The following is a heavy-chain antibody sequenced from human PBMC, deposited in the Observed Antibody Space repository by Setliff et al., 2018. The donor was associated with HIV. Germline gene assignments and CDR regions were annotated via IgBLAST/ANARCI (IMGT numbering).Heavy chain of an antibody. Sequence: SVKVSCKASGGTFRSHEISWVRQAPGQGLEWMGGIVPILNTGNYATKFQGRVTITADESTTTAYMELSSLRSEDTAVYYCARIPNPSSGFDYWGQGTPVTVSS. CDR3: ARIPNPSSGFDY. CDR2: IVPILNTG. V-gene: IGHV1-69*13. D-gene: IGHD3-22*01. CDR1: GGTFRSHE. J-gene: IGHJ4*02.